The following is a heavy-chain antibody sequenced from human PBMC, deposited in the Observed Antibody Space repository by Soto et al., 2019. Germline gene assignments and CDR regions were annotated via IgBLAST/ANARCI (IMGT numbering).Heavy chain of an antibody. J-gene: IGHJ6*02. D-gene: IGHD3-3*01. V-gene: IGHV3-30-3*01. CDR1: RFTFSSYA. CDR2: ISYDGSNK. CDR3: ARDPALTIFGVVLIYYYGMDV. Sequence: QVQLVESGGGVVQPGRSLRLSCAASRFTFSSYAMHWVRQAPGKGLEWVAVISYDGSNKYYADSVKGRFTISRDNSKNTLYLQMNSLRAEDTAVYYCARDPALTIFGVVLIYYYGMDVWGQGTTVTVSS.